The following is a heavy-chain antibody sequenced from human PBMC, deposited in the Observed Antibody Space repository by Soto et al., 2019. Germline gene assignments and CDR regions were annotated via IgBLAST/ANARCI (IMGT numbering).Heavy chain of an antibody. CDR3: AREDYAGASPRFDY. J-gene: IGHJ4*02. Sequence: EVQLVESGGGLVKPGGSLRLSCAASGFIFSSYTMTWVHQAPGKGLEWVSSISSSSSNIEYADSVKGRFSVSRDNANNSLFLQINSLRAEDTAVYYCAREDYAGASPRFDYWGLGALVTVSS. V-gene: IGHV3-21*01. CDR1: GFIFSSYT. D-gene: IGHD4-17*01. CDR2: ISSSSSNI.